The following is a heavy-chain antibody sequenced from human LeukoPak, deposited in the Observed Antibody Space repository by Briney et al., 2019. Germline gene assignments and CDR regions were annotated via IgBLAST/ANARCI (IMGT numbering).Heavy chain of an antibody. CDR3: ARVVEQWLVRNYYYYYMDV. V-gene: IGHV4-4*07. D-gene: IGHD6-19*01. J-gene: IGHJ6*03. CDR1: GGSISSYY. Sequence: SETLSLTCTVSGGSISSYYWSWIRQPAGKGLEWIGCIYTSGSTNYNPSLKSRVTMSVDTSKNQFSLKLSSVTAADTAVYYCARVVEQWLVRNYYYYYMDVWGKGTTVTVSS. CDR2: IYTSGST.